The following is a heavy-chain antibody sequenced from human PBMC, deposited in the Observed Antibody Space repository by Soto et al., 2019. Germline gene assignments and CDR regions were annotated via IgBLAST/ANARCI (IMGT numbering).Heavy chain of an antibody. Sequence: RGVLRVTCAAYAFTFEKYHRPLVRQEGGKGPEWVANINRDGSEQYYVDSVNGRFTISRDNSNNSLYLQMNSLRAEDTAVYFCARGNWNYYYVFDVWGQGTTVTVSS. CDR3: ARGNWNYYYVFDV. D-gene: IGHD1-20*01. V-gene: IGHV3-7*01. CDR1: AFTFEKYH. J-gene: IGHJ6*01. CDR2: INRDGSEQ.